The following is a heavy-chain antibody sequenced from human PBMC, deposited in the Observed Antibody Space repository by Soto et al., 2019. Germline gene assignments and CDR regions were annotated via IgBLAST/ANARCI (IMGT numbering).Heavy chain of an antibody. Sequence: GASLKISCKGSGYSFTSYWIGWVRQMPGKGLEWMGIIYPGDSDTRYRPYFQGQVTISADKSISTAYLQWSSLKASDTAMYYCARLSRSSSWYNWFDPWGQGTLFTVSS. V-gene: IGHV5-51*01. D-gene: IGHD6-13*01. CDR1: GYSFTSYW. CDR2: IYPGDSDT. CDR3: ARLSRSSSWYNWFDP. J-gene: IGHJ5*02.